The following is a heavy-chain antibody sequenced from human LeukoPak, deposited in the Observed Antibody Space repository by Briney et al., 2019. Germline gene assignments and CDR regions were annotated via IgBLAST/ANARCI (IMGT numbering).Heavy chain of an antibody. V-gene: IGHV1-2*02. CDR1: GYTFTGYY. Sequence: ASVKVSCKASGYTFTGYYTHWVRQAPGQGLEWMGWINPNSGGTNYAQKFQGRVTMTRDTSISTAYMELSRLRSDDTAVYYCARDLAPPYSSGWYFNYYGMDVWGQGTTVTVSS. CDR3: ARDLAPPYSSGWYFNYYGMDV. D-gene: IGHD6-19*01. J-gene: IGHJ6*02. CDR2: INPNSGGT.